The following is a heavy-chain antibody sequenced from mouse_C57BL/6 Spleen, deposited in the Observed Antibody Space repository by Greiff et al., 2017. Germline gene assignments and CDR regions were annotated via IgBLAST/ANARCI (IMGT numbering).Heavy chain of an antibody. Sequence: QVQLQQSGAELVRPGASVTLSCKASGYTFTDYEMHWVKQTPVHGLEWIGAIDPETGGTAYNQKFKGKAILTADKSSSTAYMELRSLTSEDSAVYYCTRSLTTGVATINYCDYWGQGTTLTGSS. CDR2: IDPETGGT. J-gene: IGHJ2*01. CDR3: TRSLTTGVATINYCDY. CDR1: GYTFTDYE. V-gene: IGHV1-15*01. D-gene: IGHD1-1*01.